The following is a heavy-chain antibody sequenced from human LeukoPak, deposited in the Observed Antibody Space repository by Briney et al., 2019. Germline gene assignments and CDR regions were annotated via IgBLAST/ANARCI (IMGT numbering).Heavy chain of an antibody. V-gene: IGHV3-23*01. CDR2: ICGSGGCT. CDR1: GFTFNTYA. D-gene: IGHD6-19*01. J-gene: IGHJ4*02. Sequence: GGSLRLSCAASGFTFNTYAIYWVRQAPGKGLEWVSGICGSGGCTYYSDSVKGRFTISGDNSKNTVYLQMNSLTADDTAVYYCAKTTVGYSSGRYPGWPADCWGQGTLVTVSP. CDR3: AKTTVGYSSGRYPGWPADC.